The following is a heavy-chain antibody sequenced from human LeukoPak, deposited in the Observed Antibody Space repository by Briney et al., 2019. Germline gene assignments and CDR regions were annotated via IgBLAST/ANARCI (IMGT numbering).Heavy chain of an antibody. J-gene: IGHJ2*01. CDR3: ARFEWSSGYFDL. CDR2: ISSDGGTT. V-gene: IGHV3-74*01. Sequence: GGSLRLSCAASGFTLSSSYMHWVRQAPGKGLVWLSRISSDGGTTAYADSVRGRFTISRDNSKNTVYLQMNTLRADDTAVYYCARFEWSSGYFDLWGRGTLVTVSS. CDR1: GFTLSSSY. D-gene: IGHD3-3*01.